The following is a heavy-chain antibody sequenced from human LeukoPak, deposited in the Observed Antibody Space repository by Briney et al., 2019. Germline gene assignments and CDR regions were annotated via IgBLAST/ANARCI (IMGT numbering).Heavy chain of an antibody. J-gene: IGHJ4*02. CDR2: IIPILGIA. V-gene: IGHV1-69*04. Sequence: ASVKVSCKASGGTFSSYAISWVRQAPGQGLEWMGRIIPILGIANYAQKFQGRVTMTRDTSISTAYMELSRLRSGDTAVYYCATSRYKGSLDYWGQGTLVTVSS. CDR1: GGTFSSYA. CDR3: ATSRYKGSLDY. D-gene: IGHD3-16*02.